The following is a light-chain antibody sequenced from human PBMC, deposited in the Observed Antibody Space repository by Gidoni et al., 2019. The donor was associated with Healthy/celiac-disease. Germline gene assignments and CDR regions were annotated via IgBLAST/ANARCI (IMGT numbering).Light chain of an antibody. CDR3: AAWDDSLNGYV. Sequence: QSVLTQPPSASGTPGQGVTIACSGSSSNIGSNTVNCYQQLPGTAPKLLIYSNNQRPSGVPDRFSGSKSGTSASLAISGLQSEDEADYYCAAWDDSLNGYVFGTGTKVTVL. J-gene: IGLJ1*01. CDR1: SSNIGSNT. V-gene: IGLV1-44*01. CDR2: SNN.